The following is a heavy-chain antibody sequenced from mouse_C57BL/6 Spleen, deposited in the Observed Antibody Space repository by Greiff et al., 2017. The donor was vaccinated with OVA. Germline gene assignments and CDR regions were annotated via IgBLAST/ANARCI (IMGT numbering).Heavy chain of an antibody. CDR1: GFTFSDYG. CDR3: ARQSDYYFDY. CDR2: ISNLAYSI. Sequence: EVKLVESGGGLVQPGWSLKLSCAASGFTFSDYGMAWVRQAPRKGPEWVAFISNLAYSIYYADTVTGRFTISRENAKNTLYLEMSSLRSEDTAMYYCARQSDYYFDYWGQGTTLTVSS. D-gene: IGHD1-3*01. V-gene: IGHV5-15*01. J-gene: IGHJ2*01.